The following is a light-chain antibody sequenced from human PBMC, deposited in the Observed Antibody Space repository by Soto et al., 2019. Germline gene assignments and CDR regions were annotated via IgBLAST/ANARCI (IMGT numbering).Light chain of an antibody. Sequence: EIVMTQSPATLSVSPGERATLSCRASQSIGSNLAWYQQKPGQAPRLLIYGASTRGTGIPARFSGSGSGTEFTLTISSLQSADFAVYYCQQYYNWPPWTFGQGTKVEIK. J-gene: IGKJ1*01. CDR3: QQYYNWPPWT. V-gene: IGKV3-15*01. CDR2: GAS. CDR1: QSIGSN.